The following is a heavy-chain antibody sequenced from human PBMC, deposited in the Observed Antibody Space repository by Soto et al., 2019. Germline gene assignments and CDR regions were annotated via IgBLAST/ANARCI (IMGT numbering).Heavy chain of an antibody. V-gene: IGHV3-30*18. CDR2: ISYDGSNK. CDR3: VKGGYHYFDY. Sequence: QVQLVESGGGVVQPGRSLRLSCAASRFTFSNYGMHWVRQTPGKGLEWVAVISYDGSNKYYADSVKGRFTISRDSSKNTLYLQMNSLRAEDTAVYYCVKGGYHYFDYWGQGTLVTVSS. CDR1: RFTFSNYG. J-gene: IGHJ4*02. D-gene: IGHD5-12*01.